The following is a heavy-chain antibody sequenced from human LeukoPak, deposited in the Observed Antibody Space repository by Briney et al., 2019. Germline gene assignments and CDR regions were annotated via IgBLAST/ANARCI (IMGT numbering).Heavy chain of an antibody. CDR1: GYMFTSYG. V-gene: IGHV1-18*01. CDR2: ISGYNGDT. D-gene: IGHD3-3*01. Sequence: GSVKVSCKASGYMFTSYGFSWVRQAPGQRLEWMGWISGYNGDTNYAQKFQGRVSMTTDTSTSTAYMELRSLSSDDTAVYYCARDGRNHYDFWSGYYSDRGGYYYYGMDVWGQGTTVTVSS. J-gene: IGHJ6*02. CDR3: ARDGRNHYDFWSGYYSDRGGYYYYGMDV.